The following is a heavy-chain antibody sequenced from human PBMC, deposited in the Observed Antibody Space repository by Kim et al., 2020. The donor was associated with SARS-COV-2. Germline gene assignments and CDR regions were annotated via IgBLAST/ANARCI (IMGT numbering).Heavy chain of an antibody. CDR1: GGSFSGYY. CDR2: INHSGST. Sequence: SETLSLTCAVYGGSFSGYYWSWIRQPPGKGLEWIGEINHSGSTNYNPSLKSRVTISVDTSKNQFSLKLSSVTAADTAVYYCARGNYYGPVVYWGQGTLVTVSS. CDR3: ARGNYYGPVVY. V-gene: IGHV4-34*01. D-gene: IGHD4-17*01. J-gene: IGHJ4*02.